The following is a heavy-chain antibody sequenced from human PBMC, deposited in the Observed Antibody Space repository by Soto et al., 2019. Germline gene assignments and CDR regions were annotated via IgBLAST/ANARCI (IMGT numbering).Heavy chain of an antibody. CDR2: VNPNSGGT. D-gene: IGHD6-13*01. V-gene: IGHV1-2*04. CDR3: ARAQIQAAGPRNWYFDL. CDR1: GYTFTGYY. J-gene: IGHJ2*01. Sequence: ASVKVSCKASGYTFTGYYMHWVRQAPGQGLEWMGWVNPNSGGTNYAQKFQGWVTMTRDTSISTAYMELSRLRSDDTAVYYCARAQIQAAGPRNWYFDLWGRGTLVTVSS.